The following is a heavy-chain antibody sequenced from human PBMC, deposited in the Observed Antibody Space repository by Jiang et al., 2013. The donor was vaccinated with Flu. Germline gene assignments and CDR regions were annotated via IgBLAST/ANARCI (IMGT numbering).Heavy chain of an antibody. CDR1: GGSISSSSYY. CDR2: IYYSGST. J-gene: IGHJ3*02. CDR3: ARNVLGCSGGSCYPGAFDI. V-gene: IGHV4-39*07. Sequence: LLKPSETLSLTCTVSGGSISSSSYYWGWIRQPPGKGLEWIGSIYYSGSTYYNPSLKSRVTISVDTSKNQFSLKLSSVTAADTAVYYCARNVLGCSGGSCYPGAFDIWGQGTMVTVSS. D-gene: IGHD2-15*01.